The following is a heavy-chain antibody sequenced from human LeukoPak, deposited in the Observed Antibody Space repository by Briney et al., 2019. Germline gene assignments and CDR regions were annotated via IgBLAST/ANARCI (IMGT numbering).Heavy chain of an antibody. CDR3: ARWQGRFDP. CDR2: IKQDGSEK. CDR1: GFTCSSYW. Sequence: GGSLRLSCAASGFTCSSYWMTWVRQAPGKGLEWVANIKQDGSEKYYVDSVKGRFTISRDNAKNSLHLQMNSLRAEDTAVYYCARWQGRFDPWGQGTLVTVSS. J-gene: IGHJ5*02. V-gene: IGHV3-7*01.